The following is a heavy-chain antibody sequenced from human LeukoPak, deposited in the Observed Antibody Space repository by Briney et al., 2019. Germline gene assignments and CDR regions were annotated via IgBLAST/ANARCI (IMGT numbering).Heavy chain of an antibody. CDR1: GFTFRNYA. Sequence: PGGSLRLSCAASGFTFRNYAMSWVRQAPGKGLEWVSAISGSGGSTYYADSVKGRFTISRDNSKNTLYLQMNSLRAEDTAVYYCAKDRYYYDSSGYLGRWGQGTLVTVSS. CDR2: ISGSGGST. CDR3: AKDRYYYDSSGYLGR. D-gene: IGHD3-22*01. V-gene: IGHV3-23*01. J-gene: IGHJ4*02.